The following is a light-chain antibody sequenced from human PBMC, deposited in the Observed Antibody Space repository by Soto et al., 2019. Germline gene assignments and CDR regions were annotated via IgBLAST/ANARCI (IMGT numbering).Light chain of an antibody. V-gene: IGKV1-5*03. CDR3: QQYWT. Sequence: DIQMTQSPSTLSASVGDRVTITCRASQSISSWLAWYQQKPGKAPKRLIYKASSLERGVPSRFSGSGSGTEFTLTISSLQPDDFATYYCQQYWTFGQGTKVEIK. CDR1: QSISSW. J-gene: IGKJ1*01. CDR2: KAS.